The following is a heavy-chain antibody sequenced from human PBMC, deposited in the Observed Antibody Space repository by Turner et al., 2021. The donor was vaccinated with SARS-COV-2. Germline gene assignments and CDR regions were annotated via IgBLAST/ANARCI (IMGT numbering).Heavy chain of an antibody. CDR1: GFTFNTYA. D-gene: IGHD7-27*01. CDR2: VSGLGDTR. J-gene: IGHJ3*02. Sequence: EVQVLESGGGLAQPGGSLRLHCEASGFTFNTYAMSWVRQAPVKGLVWVSVVSGLGDTRFYADSVRGRFTISRDNTKNRVYLQMNSLRPDDTALYYCVRDRPRPGDRDALDIWGQGTMVTVSS. CDR3: VRDRPRPGDRDALDI. V-gene: IGHV3-23*01.